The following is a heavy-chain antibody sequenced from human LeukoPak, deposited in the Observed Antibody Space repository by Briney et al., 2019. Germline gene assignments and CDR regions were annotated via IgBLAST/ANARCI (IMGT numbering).Heavy chain of an antibody. V-gene: IGHV3-74*01. J-gene: IGHJ4*02. CDR1: VFTFSRYC. CDR2: INTDGRST. Sequence: GGSLRLSCAPPVFTFSRYCMHWVPQAPGRGLVGVSSINTDGRSTDYAVSVKGRFTISRDNARNTLYLQMNSLGAEDTAVYSCASDVTGYDDYWGQGTLVTVSS. D-gene: IGHD3-9*01. CDR3: ASDVTGYDDY.